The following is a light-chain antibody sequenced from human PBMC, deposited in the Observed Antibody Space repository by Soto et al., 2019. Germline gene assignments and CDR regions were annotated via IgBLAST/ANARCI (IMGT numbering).Light chain of an antibody. CDR1: SSNIGSNT. V-gene: IGLV1-44*01. CDR2: SDN. J-gene: IGLJ2*01. Sequence: QSVLTQPPSASGTPGQRVTISCSGGSSNIGSNTVNWYQQFPGSAPKLVIHSDNERPSGVPDRISGSRSGTSASLAISGLQSDDAAGYHCSSWDDSLNGPVFGGGTKLTVL. CDR3: SSWDDSLNGPV.